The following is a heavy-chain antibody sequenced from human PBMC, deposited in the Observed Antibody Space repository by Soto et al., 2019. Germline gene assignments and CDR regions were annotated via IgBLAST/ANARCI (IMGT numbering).Heavy chain of an antibody. CDR2: INPNGGYR. D-gene: IGHD3-3*01. CDR1: GYTFTGHY. V-gene: IGHV1-46*01. Sequence: ASVKVSCKSSGYTFTGHYMHWVRQAPGRRLERMGVINPNGGYRSYAQKFQGRVTMTRDTSTSTDYMELTSLRSEDTAVYYWGSGESTYDCWWCSPWGRETL. CDR3: GSGESTYDCWWCSP. J-gene: IGHJ4*03.